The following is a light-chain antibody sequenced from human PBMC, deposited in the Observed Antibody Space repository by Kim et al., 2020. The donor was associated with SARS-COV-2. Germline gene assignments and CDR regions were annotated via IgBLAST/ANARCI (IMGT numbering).Light chain of an antibody. CDR3: MQGTHWPPR. V-gene: IGKV2-30*01. Sequence: PAIISSGSSTKHVYRDVGPCMALVQERPGQSPRRLVYEVSSRDSGVPDRCSGSGSGTDFTLKISSVEAEVVGIYYCMQGTHWPPRIGQGTKVDI. J-gene: IGKJ1*01. CDR1: TKHVYRDVGPC. CDR2: EVS.